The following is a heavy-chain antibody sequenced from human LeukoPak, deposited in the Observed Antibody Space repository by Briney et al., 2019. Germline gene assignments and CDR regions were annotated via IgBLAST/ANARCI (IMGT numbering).Heavy chain of an antibody. D-gene: IGHD2-2*01. V-gene: IGHV4-59*12. CDR3: ARVGQGCSSTSCYDWFDP. CDR2: IYYSGST. CDR1: GGSISSYY. J-gene: IGHJ5*02. Sequence: PSETLSLTCTVSGGSISSYYWSWIRQPPGKGLEWIGYIYYSGSTNYNPSLKSRVTISVDTSKNQFSLKLSSVTAADTAVYYCARVGQGCSSTSCYDWFDPWGQGTLVTVSS.